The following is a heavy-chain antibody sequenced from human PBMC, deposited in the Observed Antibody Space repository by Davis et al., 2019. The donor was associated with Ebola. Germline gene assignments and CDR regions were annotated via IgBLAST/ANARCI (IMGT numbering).Heavy chain of an antibody. V-gene: IGHV1-46*03. Sequence: AASVKVSCKASGYTFTGYYMHWVRQAPGQGLEWMGIINPSGGSTSYAQKFQGRVTMTRDTSTSTVYMELSSLRSEDTAVYYCARERIIVLVPAAILGDHYYYYGMDVWGQGTTVTVSS. D-gene: IGHD2-2*02. J-gene: IGHJ6*02. CDR3: ARERIIVLVPAAILGDHYYYYGMDV. CDR1: GYTFTGYY. CDR2: INPSGGST.